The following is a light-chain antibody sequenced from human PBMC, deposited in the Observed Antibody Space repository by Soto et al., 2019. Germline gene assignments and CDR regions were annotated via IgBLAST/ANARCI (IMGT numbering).Light chain of an antibody. J-gene: IGKJ5*01. CDR2: AAY. CDR3: QQLNSYPIT. Sequence: IQLTQSPSSMSASVGDRVTITCRASQGSSSYLAWYQQKPGKAPKLLIYAAYTLQSGVPSRFSGSGSGTDFTLTIISLQPEDCATYYCQQLNSYPITFGQGTRLAIK. V-gene: IGKV1-9*01. CDR1: QGSSSY.